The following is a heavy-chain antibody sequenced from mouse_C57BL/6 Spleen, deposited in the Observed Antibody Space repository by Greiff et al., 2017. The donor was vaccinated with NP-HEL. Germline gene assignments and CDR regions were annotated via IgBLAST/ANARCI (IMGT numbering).Heavy chain of an antibody. Sequence: EVQLQQSGPELVKPGASVKISCKASGYTFTDYYMNWVKQSHGKSLEWIGDINPNNGGTSYNQKFKGKATLTVDKSSSTAYMELRSLTSEDSAVYYCARFRLRDYFDYWGQGTTLTVSS. J-gene: IGHJ2*01. CDR1: GYTFTDYY. D-gene: IGHD3-2*02. V-gene: IGHV1-26*01. CDR3: ARFRLRDYFDY. CDR2: INPNNGGT.